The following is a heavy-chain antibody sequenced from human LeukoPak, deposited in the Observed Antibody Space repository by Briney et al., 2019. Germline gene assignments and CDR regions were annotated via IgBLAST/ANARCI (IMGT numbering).Heavy chain of an antibody. CDR3: ARVPFYGGSPLSGGMDV. J-gene: IGHJ6*02. CDR1: GYTFTSYD. CDR2: MNPNSGNT. Sequence: ASVKVSCKASGYTFTSYDINWVRQATGQGLEWMGWMNPNSGNTGYAQKFQGRVTMTRNTSIRTAYMELSSLRSEDTAVYYCARVPFYGGSPLSGGMDVWGQGTTVTVSS. V-gene: IGHV1-8*01. D-gene: IGHD4-23*01.